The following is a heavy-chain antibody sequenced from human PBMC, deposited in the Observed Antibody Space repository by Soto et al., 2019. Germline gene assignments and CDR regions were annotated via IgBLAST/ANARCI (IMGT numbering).Heavy chain of an antibody. CDR2: ISGSGGST. V-gene: IGHV3-23*01. J-gene: IGHJ4*02. CDR1: GFTFSSYA. CDR3: AKGWGITMIVVAEIDY. D-gene: IGHD3-22*01. Sequence: GGSLRLSCAASGFTFSSYAMSWVRQAPGKGLEWVSAISGSGGSTYYADSVKGRFTISRDNSKNTLYLQMNSLRAEDTAVYYCAKGWGITMIVVAEIDYWGQGTLVTVSS.